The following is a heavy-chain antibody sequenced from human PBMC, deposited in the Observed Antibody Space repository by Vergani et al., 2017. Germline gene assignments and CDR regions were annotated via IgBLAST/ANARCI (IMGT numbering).Heavy chain of an antibody. CDR1: VGTFSSYA. V-gene: IGHV1-69*12. CDR2: IIPIFGTA. J-gene: IGHJ4*02. Sequence: QVQLVQSGAEVKKPGSSVQVSCKASVGTFSSYAISWVRQAPGQGLEWMGGIIPIFGTANYAQKFQGRATITADESTSTAYMELSSLRSEDTAVYYCAGDNSITMVQEVITLDYWGQGTLVTVSS. CDR3: AGDNSITMVQEVITLDY. D-gene: IGHD3-10*01.